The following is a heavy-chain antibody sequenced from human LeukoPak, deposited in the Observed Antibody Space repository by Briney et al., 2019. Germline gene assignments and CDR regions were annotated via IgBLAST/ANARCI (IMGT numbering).Heavy chain of an antibody. V-gene: IGHV3-21*01. J-gene: IGHJ4*02. CDR1: EFIFSSYT. D-gene: IGHD3-3*01. CDR2: ISSSSSYI. Sequence: PGGSLRLSCAASEFIFSSYTMHWVRQAPGTGLEWVSSISSSSSYIYYADSVKGRFTISRDNAKNSVFLEMNSLRVDDTAIYYCAKDARIFGVINYFDSWGQGTLVTVSS. CDR3: AKDARIFGVINYFDS.